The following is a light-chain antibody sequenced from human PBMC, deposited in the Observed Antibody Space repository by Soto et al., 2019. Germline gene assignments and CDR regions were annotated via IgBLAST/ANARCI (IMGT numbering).Light chain of an antibody. Sequence: QSALTQPASVSGSPGQSIAISCTGSSSDIGDYNYVSWYQQHPGKAPKLMIYDVSNRPSGFSNRFSGSMSGNTASLTISGLQPEDEADYYCSSYTGSSTVVFGGGTKLTVL. CDR2: DVS. CDR3: SSYTGSSTVV. CDR1: SSDIGDYNY. J-gene: IGLJ2*01. V-gene: IGLV2-14*01.